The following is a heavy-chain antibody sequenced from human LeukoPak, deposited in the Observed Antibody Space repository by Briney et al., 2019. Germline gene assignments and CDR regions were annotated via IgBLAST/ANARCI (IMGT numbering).Heavy chain of an antibody. V-gene: IGHV1-18*01. CDR1: GYTFTSYG. CDR3: ARGPTNFDY. D-gene: IGHD2-2*01. Sequence: ASVKVSRKASGYTFTSYGITWVRQAPGQGLEWMGWISPKNGNTNQAQILQGRVTMTTDTSTDTAYMELRSLRSDDTAMYYCARGPTNFDYWGQGTLVTVSS. J-gene: IGHJ4*02. CDR2: ISPKNGNT.